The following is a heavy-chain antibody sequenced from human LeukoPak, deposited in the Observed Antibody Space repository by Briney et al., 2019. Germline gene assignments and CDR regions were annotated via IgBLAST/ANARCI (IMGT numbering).Heavy chain of an antibody. Sequence: SLRLPCAASGFTFDAYSMYWVRHPPGKGLECVAVISWHGGSPHYADSVKGRFTISRDNDKNSLYLQMNSLRTEDTALYYCAKDMSEDGYNWGFDYWGQGTLVTVSS. CDR1: GFTFDAYS. CDR2: ISWHGGSP. J-gene: IGHJ4*02. V-gene: IGHV3-43*01. D-gene: IGHD5-24*01. CDR3: AKDMSEDGYNWGFDY.